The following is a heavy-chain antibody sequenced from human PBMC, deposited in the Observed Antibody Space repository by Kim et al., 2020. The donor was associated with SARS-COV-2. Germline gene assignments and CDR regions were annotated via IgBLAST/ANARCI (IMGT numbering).Heavy chain of an antibody. J-gene: IGHJ5*02. Sequence: ASVKVSCKASGYTFTSYYMHWVRQAPGQGLEWMGIINPSGGSTSYAQKFQGRVTMTRDTSTSTVYMELSSLRSEDTAVYYCARGRDILTGYYVSWFDPWGQGTLVTVSS. D-gene: IGHD3-9*01. V-gene: IGHV1-46*01. CDR3: ARGRDILTGYYVSWFDP. CDR1: GYTFTSYY. CDR2: INPSGGST.